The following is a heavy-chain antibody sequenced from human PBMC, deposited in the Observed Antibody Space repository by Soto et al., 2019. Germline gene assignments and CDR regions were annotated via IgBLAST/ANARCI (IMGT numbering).Heavy chain of an antibody. CDR3: ARWPDGYYYYGMDV. V-gene: IGHV1-8*01. CDR1: GYTFTSYD. J-gene: IGHJ6*02. Sequence: QVQLVQSGAEVKKPGASVKVSCKASGYTFTSYDINWVRQATGQGLEWMGWMNPNSGNTGYAQRFQGRVTMTRNTSISTAYMELSSLRSEDTAVYYCARWPDGYYYYGMDVWGQGTTVTVSS. CDR2: MNPNSGNT.